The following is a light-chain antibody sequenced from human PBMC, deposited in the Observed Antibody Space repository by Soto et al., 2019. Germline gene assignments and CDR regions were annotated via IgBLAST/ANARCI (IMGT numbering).Light chain of an antibody. Sequence: EIVLTQSPATLSSFPGDRVTLSCRASQSVSRNLAWYQQTRGQAPRLLMFGASTRATGIPARFSGSGSGTDFTLSISSLQSEDSAIYYCQQYNNWPRTFGQGTKVDIK. CDR3: QQYNNWPRT. CDR1: QSVSRN. CDR2: GAS. V-gene: IGKV3-15*01. J-gene: IGKJ1*01.